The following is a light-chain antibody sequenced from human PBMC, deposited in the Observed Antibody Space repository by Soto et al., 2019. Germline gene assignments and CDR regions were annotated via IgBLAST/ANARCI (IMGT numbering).Light chain of an antibody. CDR3: CAYPGSGTVG. J-gene: IGLJ3*02. CDR1: SSDVGSSNL. CDR2: EAT. Sequence: QSALTQPGSVSGSPEQSITISCTGTSSDVGSSNLVSWYQQQPDKAPKVMIYEATKPHSGVSKRFSGSKSGNTASLPISGLQAEEEADYHRCAYPGSGTVGFGGGTQRTVL. V-gene: IGLV2-23*01.